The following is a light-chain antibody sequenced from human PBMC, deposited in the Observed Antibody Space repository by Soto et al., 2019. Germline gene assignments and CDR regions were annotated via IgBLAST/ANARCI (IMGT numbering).Light chain of an antibody. CDR2: DAS. J-gene: IGKJ5*01. V-gene: IGKV3D-20*01. Sequence: VVMTQSPATLSLSPGERATLSCGASQSVTSSHLAWYQQKPGLAPRLLIYDASSRATGIPDRFSGSGSGTDFTLTISRLEPEDFAVYHCQQYGSSPLTFGQGTRLEIK. CDR1: QSVTSSH. CDR3: QQYGSSPLT.